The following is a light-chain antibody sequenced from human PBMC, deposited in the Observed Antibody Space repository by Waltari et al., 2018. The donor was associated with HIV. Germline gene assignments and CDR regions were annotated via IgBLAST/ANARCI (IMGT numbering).Light chain of an antibody. V-gene: IGLV1-47*01. Sequence: QSVLTQPPSASGTPGQRVTISCSGSSSNIGSSYVYWYQQLPGTAPKLLIYANNQRPAGVPDRVSGSKSGTSASLAISGLRSEDEADYYCAAWDDSLSGRVFGGGTKLTVL. CDR2: ANN. CDR1: SSNIGSSY. CDR3: AAWDDSLSGRV. J-gene: IGLJ3*02.